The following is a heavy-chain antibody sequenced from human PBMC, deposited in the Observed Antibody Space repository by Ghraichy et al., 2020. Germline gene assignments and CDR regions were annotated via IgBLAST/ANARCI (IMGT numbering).Heavy chain of an antibody. CDR1: GYSISSGYY. J-gene: IGHJ4*02. CDR2: IYHSGST. D-gene: IGHD3-3*01. Sequence: SETLSLTCAVSGYSISSGYYWGWIRQPPGKGLEWIGSIYHSGSTYYNPSLKSRVTISVDTSKNQLSLKLSSVTAADTAVYYCARDCGYYTSYYWGQGTLVTDSS. V-gene: IGHV4-38-2*02. CDR3: ARDCGYYTSYY.